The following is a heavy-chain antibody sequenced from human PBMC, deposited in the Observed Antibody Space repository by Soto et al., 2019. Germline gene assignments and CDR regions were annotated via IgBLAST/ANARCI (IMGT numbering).Heavy chain of an antibody. D-gene: IGHD5-18*01. V-gene: IGHV3-21*01. Sequence: GSLRLSCAASGFTFSSYSMPWVRLAPGKGLEWVSSISSSSSYIYDADSVKGRVTISTDNPKNSLYLQMNSLRAEDTAVYYCARAWGEYSYGRHFFDYWGQATLV. CDR1: GFTFSSYS. CDR3: ARAWGEYSYGRHFFDY. CDR2: ISSSSSYI. J-gene: IGHJ4*02.